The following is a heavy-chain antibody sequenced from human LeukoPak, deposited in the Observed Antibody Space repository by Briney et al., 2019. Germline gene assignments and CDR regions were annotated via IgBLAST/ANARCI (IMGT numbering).Heavy chain of an antibody. CDR2: ISAYNGNT. CDR1: GYTFTSYG. CDR3: ARGFSSAHRGEVSYY. J-gene: IGHJ4*02. Sequence: ASVKVSCKASGYTFTSYGISWVRQAPGQGLEWMGWISAYNGNTNSAQKLRDRVTMTTDTSTSTAYMELRSLTSDDTAVYFCARGFSSAHRGEVSYYWGQGTLVTVSS. D-gene: IGHD3-10*01. V-gene: IGHV1-18*01.